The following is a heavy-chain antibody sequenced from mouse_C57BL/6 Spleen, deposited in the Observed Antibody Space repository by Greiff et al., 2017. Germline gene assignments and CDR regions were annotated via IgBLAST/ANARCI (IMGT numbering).Heavy chain of an antibody. J-gene: IGHJ1*03. Sequence: EVQLQQSGPGLVKPSQSLSLTCSVTGYSITSGYYWNWIRQFPGNKLEWMGYISYDGSNNYNPSLKNRISITRDTSKNQFFLKLNSVTTEDTATYYCARVVPYFDVWGTGTTVTVSS. V-gene: IGHV3-6*01. CDR1: GYSITSGYY. CDR3: ARVVPYFDV. CDR2: ISYDGSN. D-gene: IGHD1-1*02.